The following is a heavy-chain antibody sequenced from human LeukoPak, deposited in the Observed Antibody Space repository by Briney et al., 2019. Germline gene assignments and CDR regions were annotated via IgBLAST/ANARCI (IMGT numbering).Heavy chain of an antibody. CDR1: GDSFSSHY. Sequence: SETLSLTSAVSGDSFSSHYWTWIRQSLGTGLEWIGYISHIGRTNYNPSLKSRVTISIDTSKNQFSLKLRSVTAADTAVYYCARDLVTVTKGFDIWGQGTMVSVSS. D-gene: IGHD4-17*01. V-gene: IGHV4-59*11. J-gene: IGHJ3*02. CDR3: ARDLVTVTKGFDI. CDR2: ISHIGRT.